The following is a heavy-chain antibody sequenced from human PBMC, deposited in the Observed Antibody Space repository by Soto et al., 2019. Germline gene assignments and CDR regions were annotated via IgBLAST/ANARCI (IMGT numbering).Heavy chain of an antibody. Sequence: QVQLVQSGAEVKKPGSSVKVSCKASGGTFSSYTIRWVRQAPGQGLEWMGRIIPILGIANYAQKFQGRVTITADKSTSTAYMELSSLRSEDTAVYYCARGVAVAGTIYYYGMDVWGQGTTVTVSS. CDR1: GGTFSSYT. D-gene: IGHD6-19*01. CDR2: IIPILGIA. CDR3: ARGVAVAGTIYYYGMDV. J-gene: IGHJ6*02. V-gene: IGHV1-69*02.